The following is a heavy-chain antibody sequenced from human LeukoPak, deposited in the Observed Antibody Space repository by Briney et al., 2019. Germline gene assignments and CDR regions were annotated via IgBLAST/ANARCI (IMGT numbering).Heavy chain of an antibody. CDR2: INPSGGST. D-gene: IGHD3-10*01. Sequence: GASVKVSCTASGYTFTSYYMHWVRQAPGQGLEWMGIINPSGGSTSYAQKFQGRVTMTRDMSTSTVYMELSSLRSEDTAVYYCARDAYYVYYFDYWGQGTLVTVSS. V-gene: IGHV1-46*01. CDR3: ARDAYYVYYFDY. J-gene: IGHJ4*02. CDR1: GYTFTSYY.